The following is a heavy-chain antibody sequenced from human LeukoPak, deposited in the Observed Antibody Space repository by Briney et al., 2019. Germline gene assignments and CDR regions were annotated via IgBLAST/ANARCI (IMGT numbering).Heavy chain of an antibody. Sequence: SVKVSCKASGGTFSSYAISWVRQAPGQGLEWIGGIIPIFGTANYAQKFQGRVTITTDESTSTAYMELSSLRSEDTAVYYCARSGEYVLRYFDWFTSYYYYYMDVWGKGTTVTVSS. D-gene: IGHD3-9*01. J-gene: IGHJ6*03. CDR2: IIPIFGTA. CDR3: ARSGEYVLRYFDWFTSYYYYYMDV. V-gene: IGHV1-69*05. CDR1: GGTFSSYA.